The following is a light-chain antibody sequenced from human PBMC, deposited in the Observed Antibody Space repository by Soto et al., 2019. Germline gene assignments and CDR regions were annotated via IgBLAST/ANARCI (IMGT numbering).Light chain of an antibody. J-gene: IGKJ4*01. V-gene: IGKV1-27*01. CDR3: QKYNSAPLT. Sequence: DIQMTQSPSSLSASVGDRVTISCRASQTISTYLHWYQHKPGRAPRLLISDVSTLQSGVPGRFRGSGSETEFTLTISSLQPEDVATYYCQKYNSAPLTFGGGTKVEIK. CDR2: DVS. CDR1: QTISTY.